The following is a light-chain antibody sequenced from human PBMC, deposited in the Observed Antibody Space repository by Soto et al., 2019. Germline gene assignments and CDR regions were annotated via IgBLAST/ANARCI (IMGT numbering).Light chain of an antibody. J-gene: IGKJ5*01. Sequence: DIQLTQSPSFLSASVGDRVTNTCRASQGISTYLAWYQQKPGKAPKLLIYAASTLQSGVPSRFSGSASGTEFTLTITSLHPEDFATYYCQQLKSYPITFGQGTRLEIK. V-gene: IGKV1-9*01. CDR1: QGISTY. CDR3: QQLKSYPIT. CDR2: AAS.